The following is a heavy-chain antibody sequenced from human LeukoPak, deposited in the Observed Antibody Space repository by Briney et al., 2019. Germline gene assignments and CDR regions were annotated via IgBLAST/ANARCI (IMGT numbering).Heavy chain of an antibody. Sequence: SETLSLTCTVSGGSISSSSYYWGWIRQPPGKGLGWSGGIYYSGSTYYNPSLKSRVTISVDTSKNQFSLKLSSVTAADTAVYYCARDRVTGANWDAHWYFDLWGRGTLVTVSS. J-gene: IGHJ2*01. D-gene: IGHD1-1*01. V-gene: IGHV4-39*07. CDR1: GGSISSSSYY. CDR2: IYYSGST. CDR3: ARDRVTGANWDAHWYFDL.